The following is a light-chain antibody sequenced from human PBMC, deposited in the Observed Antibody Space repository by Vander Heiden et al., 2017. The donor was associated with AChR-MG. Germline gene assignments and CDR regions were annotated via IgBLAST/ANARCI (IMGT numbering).Light chain of an antibody. CDR3: QQYGSSPRT. CDR1: QSVSSNL. Sequence: IVLTQSPGALSLSAGERATLSCRASQSVSSNLLACYQQKAGQAHRLIIYGASIRATGIPDRCSGSGAGTDFTPTIRRLDAEDFAVYYCQQYGSSPRTFGQGTKVEIK. CDR2: GAS. V-gene: IGKV3-20*01. J-gene: IGKJ2*01.